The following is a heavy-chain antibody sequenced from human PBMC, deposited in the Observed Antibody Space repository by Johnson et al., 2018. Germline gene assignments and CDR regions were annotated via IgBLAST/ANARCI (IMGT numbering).Heavy chain of an antibody. CDR1: GGSFSGYY. D-gene: IGHD6-6*01. CDR2: INHSGST. Sequence: QVQLQQWGAGLLKPSETLSLTCAVYGGSFSGYYWSWIRQPPGKGLEWIGEINHSGSTNYNPSLKRRVTISVATSKNQFSLKLSSVTAADTAVYYCARAPPRYSSSSGKAFEIWGQGTMVTVSS. J-gene: IGHJ3*02. V-gene: IGHV4-34*01. CDR3: ARAPPRYSSSSGKAFEI.